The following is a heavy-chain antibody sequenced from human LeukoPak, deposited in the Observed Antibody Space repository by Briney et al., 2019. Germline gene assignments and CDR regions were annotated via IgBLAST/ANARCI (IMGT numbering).Heavy chain of an antibody. CDR2: IYSRGST. CDR1: GGSISSGNYY. Sequence: SETLSLNCTVSGGSISSGNYYWSWIRQPAGKGLEWIGCIYSRGSTNYNPSLKSRVTISLDTSQNQFSLKLSSVTAADTAVYYCARRHYFGSGSYRSSYYYMDVWGKGTTVTVSS. CDR3: ARRHYFGSGSYRSSYYYMDV. V-gene: IGHV4-61*10. D-gene: IGHD3-10*01. J-gene: IGHJ6*03.